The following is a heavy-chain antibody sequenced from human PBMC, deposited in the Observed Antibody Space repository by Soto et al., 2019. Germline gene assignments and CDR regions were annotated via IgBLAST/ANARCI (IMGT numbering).Heavy chain of an antibody. CDR3: ARGVYYDNTWGRLGHYVSDV. CDR1: GGSITSSSYY. J-gene: IGHJ6*04. D-gene: IGHD3-16*01. Sequence: PSETLSLSWTVAGGSITSSSYYCGCIRQPPGKGLEWIGSIYYSGSTYYNPSLKSRVTISVDTSKNQFSLKLSSVTAADTAVYYGARGVYYDNTWGRLGHYVSDVRRNGTSDPVS. V-gene: IGHV4-39*07. CDR2: IYYSGST.